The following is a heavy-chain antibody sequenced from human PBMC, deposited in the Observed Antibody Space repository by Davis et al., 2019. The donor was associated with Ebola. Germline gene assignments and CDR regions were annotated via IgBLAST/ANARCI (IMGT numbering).Heavy chain of an antibody. D-gene: IGHD2-8*02. J-gene: IGHJ5*02. Sequence: GESLKISCAASGFTFSSYGMHWVRQAPGKGLEWVAVIWYDGSNKYYADSVKGRFTISRDNSKNTLYLQMNSLRAEDTAVYYCAKDWLWQAGGVCCRFDPWGQGTLVTVSS. CDR2: IWYDGSNK. CDR3: AKDWLWQAGGVCCRFDP. CDR1: GFTFSSYG. V-gene: IGHV3-33*06.